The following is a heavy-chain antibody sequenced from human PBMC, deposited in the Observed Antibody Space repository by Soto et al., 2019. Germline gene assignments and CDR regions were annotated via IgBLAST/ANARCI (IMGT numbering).Heavy chain of an antibody. J-gene: IGHJ4*02. Sequence: GSLRLSCAASGFTFSRYAMSWVRQAPEKGLEWVSAISVSGGTTYYADSVKGRFTISRDNSKNTLFLQMNSLRAEDTAVYYCAKELTSSGFFDYWGQGTLVTVSS. CDR1: GFTFSRYA. V-gene: IGHV3-23*01. D-gene: IGHD6-19*01. CDR2: ISVSGGTT. CDR3: AKELTSSGFFDY.